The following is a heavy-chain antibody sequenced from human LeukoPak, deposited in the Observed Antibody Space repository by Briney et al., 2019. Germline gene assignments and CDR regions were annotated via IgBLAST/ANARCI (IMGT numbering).Heavy chain of an antibody. CDR1: GFTFTSSA. CDR3: AATDSGGSNFDY. V-gene: IGHV1-58*02. Sequence: ASVKVSCKASGFTFTSSAMQWVRQARGQRLEWIGWIVVGSGNTNYAQKFQERVTITRDMSTGTAYMELSSLRSEDTAVYYCAATDSGGSNFDYWGQGTLVTVSS. J-gene: IGHJ4*02. D-gene: IGHD3-10*01. CDR2: IVVGSGNT.